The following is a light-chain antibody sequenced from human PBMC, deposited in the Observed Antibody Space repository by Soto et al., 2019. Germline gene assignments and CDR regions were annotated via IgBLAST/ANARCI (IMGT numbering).Light chain of an antibody. V-gene: IGLV2-14*01. CDR3: TSYTRSGLYV. CDR1: SSDIGGSTY. CDR2: DVN. Sequence: QSALTQPASVSGSPGQSITVSCTGTSSDIGGSTYVSWYQQHPGKAPRLIIYDVNNRPSWVAARFSASKSGNTASLTISGLQAEDEADYYCTSYTRSGLYVFGTGTKLTVL. J-gene: IGLJ1*01.